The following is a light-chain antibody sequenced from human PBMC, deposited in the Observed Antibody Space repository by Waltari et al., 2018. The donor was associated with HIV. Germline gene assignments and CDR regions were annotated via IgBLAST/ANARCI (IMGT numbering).Light chain of an antibody. CDR2: WAS. CDR3: QQYYSTPTWT. V-gene: IGKV4-1*01. J-gene: IGKJ1*01. CDR1: QSGLYSSNNKNY. Sequence: DIVMTQSPDSLAVSLGERATINCKSSQSGLYSSNNKNYLAWYQKKPGQPTKLLIYWASTRESGVPDRFSGSGSGTDFTLTISSLQAEDVAVYYCQQYYSTPTWTFGQGTKVEIK.